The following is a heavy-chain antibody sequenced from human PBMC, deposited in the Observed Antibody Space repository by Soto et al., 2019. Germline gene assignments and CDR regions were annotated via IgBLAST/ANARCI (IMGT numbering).Heavy chain of an antibody. CDR1: GFTFSSYA. V-gene: IGHV3-23*01. CDR3: ARAIEDIVVVPHRTEYYYYYGMDV. CDR2: ISGSGGST. J-gene: IGHJ6*02. Sequence: EVQLLESGGGLVQPGGSLRLSCAASGFTFSSYAMSWVRQAPGKGLEWVSAISGSGGSTYYADSVKGRFTISRDNSKNTLYLQMNSLRAEDTAVYYCARAIEDIVVVPHRTEYYYYYGMDVWGQGTTVTVSS. D-gene: IGHD2-2*01.